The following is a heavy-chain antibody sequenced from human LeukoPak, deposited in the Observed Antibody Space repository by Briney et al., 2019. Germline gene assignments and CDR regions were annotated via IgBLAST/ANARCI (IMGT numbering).Heavy chain of an antibody. V-gene: IGHV5-51*01. D-gene: IGHD2-2*01. CDR1: GYIFTTYW. Sequence: GESLKISCKGSGYIFTTYWIGWVRQMPGKGLEWMGIIYPGDSDTRYSPSFQGQVTISADKSISTAYLQWSSLKASDTAMYYCARRGVGRSSTSCYDFDYWGQGTLVTVSS. CDR3: ARRGVGRSSTSCYDFDY. CDR2: IYPGDSDT. J-gene: IGHJ4*02.